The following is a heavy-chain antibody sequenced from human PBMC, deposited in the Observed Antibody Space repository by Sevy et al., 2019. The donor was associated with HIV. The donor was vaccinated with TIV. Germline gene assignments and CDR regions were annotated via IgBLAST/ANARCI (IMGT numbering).Heavy chain of an antibody. Sequence: GGSLRLSCAASGFTVSRNYMSWVRQAPGKGLEWVSVIYSDGKTFYADSVQDRFTISRDNSKNTLYLQMNSLRAEDTAVYYCAEWSGAWTLFDYWGQGTLVTVSS. CDR3: AEWSGAWTLFDY. D-gene: IGHD3-3*01. J-gene: IGHJ4*02. CDR2: IYSDGKT. V-gene: IGHV3-66*01. CDR1: GFTVSRNY.